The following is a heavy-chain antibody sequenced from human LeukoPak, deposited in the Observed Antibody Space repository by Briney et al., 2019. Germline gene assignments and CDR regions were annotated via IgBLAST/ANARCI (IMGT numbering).Heavy chain of an antibody. CDR3: ARVPRVAGSRSYYYYGMDV. V-gene: IGHV1-18*01. CDR2: ISAYNGNT. J-gene: IGHJ6*02. D-gene: IGHD6-19*01. Sequence: ASVKVSCKASGYTFISYGISWVRQAPGQGLEWMGWISAYNGNTNYAQKFQGRVIMTTDTSTSTAYMELGGLRADDTAVYYCARVPRVAGSRSYYYYGMDVWGQGTTVTVSS. CDR1: GYTFISYG.